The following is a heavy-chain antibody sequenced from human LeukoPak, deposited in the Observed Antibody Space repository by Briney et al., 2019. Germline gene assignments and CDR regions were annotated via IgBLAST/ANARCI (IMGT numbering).Heavy chain of an antibody. V-gene: IGHV1-69*05. J-gene: IGHJ5*02. Sequence: SVKVSCKASGGTFSSYAISWVRQAPGQGLEWMGRIIPIFGTANYAQKFQGRVTITTDESTSTAYMGLSSLRSEDTAVYYCATGQVWGSYYHWGQGTLVTVSS. CDR1: GGTFSSYA. CDR2: IIPIFGTA. D-gene: IGHD3-16*01. CDR3: ATGQVWGSYYH.